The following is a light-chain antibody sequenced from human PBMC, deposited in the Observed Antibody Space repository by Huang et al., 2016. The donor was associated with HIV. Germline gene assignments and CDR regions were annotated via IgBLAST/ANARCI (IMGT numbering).Light chain of an antibody. CDR1: QCIRNL. Sequence: IQMTQSPSSLSASIGDRVTITCRASQCIRNLLAGIQQKPGKAPSSLIYAAASLRSGVPSNFSGSGSGTEFTLTINSLQPEDFATYYCQQYKSYPFTFGLGTRLEIK. V-gene: IGKV1-16*02. CDR2: AAA. J-gene: IGKJ5*01. CDR3: QQYKSYPFT.